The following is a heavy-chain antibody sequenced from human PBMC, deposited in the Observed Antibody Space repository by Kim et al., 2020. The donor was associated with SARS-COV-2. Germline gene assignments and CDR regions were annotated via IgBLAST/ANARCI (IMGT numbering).Heavy chain of an antibody. CDR2: ST. D-gene: IGHD6-6*01. CDR3: ARSIRGYFDN. Sequence: STAYALSVKSRISINPDTTKKRFSLQLNSVTPEDTALYYCARSIRGYFDNWGQGTLVTVSS. V-gene: IGHV6-1*01. J-gene: IGHJ4*02.